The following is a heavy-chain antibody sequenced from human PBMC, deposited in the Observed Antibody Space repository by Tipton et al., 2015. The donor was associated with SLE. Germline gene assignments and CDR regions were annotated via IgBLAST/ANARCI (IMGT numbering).Heavy chain of an antibody. J-gene: IGHJ6*02. Sequence: TLSLTCAVYGGSFSGYYWSWIRQPPGKGLEWIGEINHSGSTNYNPSLKSRVTISVDTSKNQFSLKLSSVTAADTAVYYCAREPITVFGVAPYGIDVWGQGTTVTVSS. CDR3: AREPITVFGVAPYGIDV. D-gene: IGHD3-3*01. CDR1: GGSFSGYY. V-gene: IGHV4-34*01. CDR2: INHSGST.